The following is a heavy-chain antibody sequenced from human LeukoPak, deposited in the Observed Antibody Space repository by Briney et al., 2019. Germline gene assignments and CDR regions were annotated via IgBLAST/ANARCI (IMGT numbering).Heavy chain of an antibody. CDR3: AKDVQSTPYYYYGMDV. CDR2: ISYDGSKN. CDR1: GFTFSIYD. V-gene: IGHV3-30*18. J-gene: IGHJ6*02. Sequence: PGGSLRLSCAASGFTFSIYDMHWVRQAPGKGLEWVAVISYDGSKNYYGDSVKGRFTISRDNSKNRVYLQMNSLRAEDTAVYSCAKDVQSTPYYYYGMDVWGQGTTVTVSS. D-gene: IGHD2-15*01.